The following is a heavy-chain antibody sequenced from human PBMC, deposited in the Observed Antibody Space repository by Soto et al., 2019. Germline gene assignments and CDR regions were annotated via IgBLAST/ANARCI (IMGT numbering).Heavy chain of an antibody. CDR3: AKGLYDYVWGSYSYYYYGMDV. J-gene: IGHJ6*02. CDR2: ISGSGGST. Sequence: PGGSLRLSCAASGFTFSSYAMSWVRQAPGKGLEWVSAISGSGGSTYYADSVKGRFTISRDNSKNTLYLQMNSLRAEDTAVYYCAKGLYDYVWGSYSYYYYGMDVWAKGPRSPSP. V-gene: IGHV3-23*01. CDR1: GFTFSSYA. D-gene: IGHD3-16*01.